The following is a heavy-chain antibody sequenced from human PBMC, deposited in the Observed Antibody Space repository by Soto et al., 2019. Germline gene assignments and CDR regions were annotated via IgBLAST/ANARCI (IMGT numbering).Heavy chain of an antibody. CDR2: ITADNGNT. D-gene: IGHD3-22*01. CDR3: AIRASYYDSSGYFDY. V-gene: IGHV1-3*01. CDR1: GYTFTNYA. J-gene: IGHJ4*02. Sequence: ASVKVSCKASGYTFTNYAIHWVRQAPGQRLEWMGWITADNGNTKYSQKFQGRVTITRDTSASTAYMELSSLRAEDTAVYYCAIRASYYDSSGYFDYWGQGTLVTVSS.